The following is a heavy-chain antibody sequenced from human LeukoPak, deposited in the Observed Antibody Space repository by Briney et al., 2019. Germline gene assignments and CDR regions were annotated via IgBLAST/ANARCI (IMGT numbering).Heavy chain of an antibody. D-gene: IGHD1-7*01. Sequence: GASVKVSCKASGYTFTGYYMHWVRQAPGQGLEWMGWINPNSGGTNYAQKFQGRVTMTRDTSISTAYMELSRLRFDDTAVYYCARAQTVNWNYLPGDYWGQGTLVTVSS. CDR2: INPNSGGT. J-gene: IGHJ4*02. V-gene: IGHV1-2*02. CDR1: GYTFTGYY. CDR3: ARAQTVNWNYLPGDY.